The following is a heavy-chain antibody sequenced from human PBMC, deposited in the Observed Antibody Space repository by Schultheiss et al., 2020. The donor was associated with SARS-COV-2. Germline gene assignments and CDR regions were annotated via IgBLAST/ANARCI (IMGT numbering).Heavy chain of an antibody. J-gene: IGHJ6*03. V-gene: IGHV4-61*02. D-gene: IGHD7-27*01. Sequence: SETLSLTCTVSGGSISSGGYYWSWIRQPAGKGLEWIGRIYTSGSTNYNPSLKSRVTISVDTSKNQFSLKLSSVTAADTAVYYCARAKSDSWGYYYYHMDVWGKGTTVTVSS. CDR1: GGSISSGGYY. CDR3: ARAKSDSWGYYYYHMDV. CDR2: IYTSGST.